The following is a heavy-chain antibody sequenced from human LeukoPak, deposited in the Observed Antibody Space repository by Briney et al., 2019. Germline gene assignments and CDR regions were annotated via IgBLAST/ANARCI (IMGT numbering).Heavy chain of an antibody. CDR1: GFTFGTFT. CDR2: ISSSDM. Sequence: GSLRLSCAASGFTFGTFTMNWVRQAPGKGLEWIAYISSSDMYYADSVKGRFAISRDNAKNSLYLQMNSLRAEDTAVYYCVRDHYWCFDLWGHGTLVTVSS. V-gene: IGHV3-21*05. J-gene: IGHJ2*01. CDR3: VRDHYWCFDL.